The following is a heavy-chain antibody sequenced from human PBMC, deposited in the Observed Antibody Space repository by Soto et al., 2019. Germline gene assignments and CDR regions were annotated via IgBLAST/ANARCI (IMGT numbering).Heavy chain of an antibody. D-gene: IGHD3-10*01. V-gene: IGHV4-39*01. CDR1: GASISTTNYY. CDR3: ARYQYYSTQDY. Sequence: QLQLQESGPGLVNPSETLSLTCTVSGASISTTNYYWGWIRQPPGKGLEWIGSIYYTGTTDYNPSLKSRLTISVDTSKNQFSLRLISVTPADTAVYYCARYQYYSTQDYWGQGTLDTVSS. J-gene: IGHJ4*02. CDR2: IYYTGTT.